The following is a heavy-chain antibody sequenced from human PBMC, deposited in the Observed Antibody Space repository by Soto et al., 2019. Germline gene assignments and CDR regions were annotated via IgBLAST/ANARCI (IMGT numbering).Heavy chain of an antibody. J-gene: IGHJ3*02. CDR3: ARVVVVSYGGNNDAFDI. CDR2: IYYSGST. CDR1: GGSVSSGSYY. Sequence: QVQLQESGPGLVKPSETLSLTCTVSGGSVSSGSYYWSWIRQPPGKGLEWIGYIYYSGSTNYHPSLKSRVTISVDTSKNQFSLKLRSVTAADTAVYYCARVVVVSYGGNNDAFDIWGQGTMVTVSS. V-gene: IGHV4-61*01. D-gene: IGHD4-17*01.